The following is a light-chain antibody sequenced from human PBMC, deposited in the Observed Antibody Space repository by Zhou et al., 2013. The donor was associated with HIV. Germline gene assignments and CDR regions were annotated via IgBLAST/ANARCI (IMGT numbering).Light chain of an antibody. CDR3: QQFNSYSWT. Sequence: DVQMTQSPSSVSASIGATVTITCRASQGVGRWLAWYQQKPGQAPKLVIYAASNLQSGVPSRFSGSGSGTEFTLTISSLQPDDVATYYCQQFNSYSWTFGQGTKVEI. V-gene: IGKV1-12*01. J-gene: IGKJ1*01. CDR1: QGVGRW. CDR2: AAS.